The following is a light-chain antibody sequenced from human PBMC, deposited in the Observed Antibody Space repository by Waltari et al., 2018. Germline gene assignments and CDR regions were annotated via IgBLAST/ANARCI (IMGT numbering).Light chain of an antibody. CDR2: GSS. V-gene: IGKV1-9*01. Sequence: IQLTQSPSSLSASVGDRVTITCRASQGISSNLAWYQQKPGKAPELLIFGSSTLQSGVPSRFSGSGSGTDFTLTISSLQAEDVAVYYCQQYYTSLLTFGGGTKVEI. CDR3: QQYYTSLLT. CDR1: QGISSN. J-gene: IGKJ4*01.